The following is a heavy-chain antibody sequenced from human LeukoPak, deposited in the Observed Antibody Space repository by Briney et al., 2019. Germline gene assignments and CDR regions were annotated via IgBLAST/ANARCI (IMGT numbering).Heavy chain of an antibody. J-gene: IGHJ4*02. Sequence: SETLSLTCAVYGGSFSGYYWSWIRQPPGKGLEWIGEINHSGSTYYNPSLKSRVTISVDTSKNQFSLKLSSVTAADTAVYYCAREWTYYEPPFDYWGQGTLVTVSS. CDR1: GGSFSGYY. V-gene: IGHV4-34*01. CDR3: AREWTYYEPPFDY. D-gene: IGHD3-3*01. CDR2: INHSGST.